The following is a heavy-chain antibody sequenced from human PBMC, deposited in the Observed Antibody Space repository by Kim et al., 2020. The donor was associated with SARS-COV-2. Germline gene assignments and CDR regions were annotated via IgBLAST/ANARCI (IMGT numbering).Heavy chain of an antibody. Sequence: GGSLRLSCAASGFTFSSYEMNWVRQAPGKGLEWVSYISSSGSTIYYADSVKGRFTISRDNAKNSLYLQMNSLRAEDTAVYYCARTPEKALWFGEQPLLLWGQGTTVTVSS. J-gene: IGHJ6*02. CDR1: GFTFSSYE. CDR3: ARTPEKALWFGEQPLLL. CDR2: ISSSGSTI. V-gene: IGHV3-48*03. D-gene: IGHD3-10*01.